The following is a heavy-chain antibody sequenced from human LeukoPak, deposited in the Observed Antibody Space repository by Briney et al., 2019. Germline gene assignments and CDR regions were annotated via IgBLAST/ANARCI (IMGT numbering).Heavy chain of an antibody. CDR3: ARGGSERPYYYYYYGMDV. V-gene: IGHV1-69*04. J-gene: IGHJ6*02. CDR2: IIPILGIA. CDR1: GGTFSIYA. D-gene: IGHD3-10*01. Sequence: SVTVSYKASGGTFSIYAISWVRQAPGQGLEWMGRIIPILGIANYAQKFQGRVTITADKSTSTAYMELSSLRSEDTAVYYCARGGSERPYYYYYYGMDVWGQGTTVTVSS.